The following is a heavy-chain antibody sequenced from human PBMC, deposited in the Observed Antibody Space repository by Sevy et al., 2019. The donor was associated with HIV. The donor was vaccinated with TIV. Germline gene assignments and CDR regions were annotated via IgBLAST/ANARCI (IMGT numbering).Heavy chain of an antibody. D-gene: IGHD1-1*01. CDR2: ISSSSSTI. Sequence: GGSLRLSCAASGFTFSSYSMNWVRQAPGKGLEWVSYISSSSSTIYYADSVKGRFTISRDNAKNSLYLQMNSLRDEDTAVYYCAREATGTTRGVLYYYYMDVWGKGTTVTVSS. J-gene: IGHJ6*03. V-gene: IGHV3-48*02. CDR1: GFTFSSYS. CDR3: AREATGTTRGVLYYYYMDV.